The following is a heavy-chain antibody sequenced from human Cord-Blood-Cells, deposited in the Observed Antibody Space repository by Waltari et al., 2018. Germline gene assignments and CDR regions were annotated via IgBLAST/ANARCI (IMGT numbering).Heavy chain of an antibody. V-gene: IGHV4-39*01. CDR1: GGSISSSSYY. D-gene: IGHD3-3*01. CDR3: ARSANDFWSGYYFDY. Sequence: QLQLQESDPGLVKPSETLSLTCTVSGGSISSSSYYWGWIRQPPGKGLEWIGSIYYSGSTYYNPSLKSRVTISVDTSKNQFSLKLSSVTAADTAVYYCARSANDFWSGYYFDYWGQGTLVTVSS. J-gene: IGHJ4*02. CDR2: IYYSGST.